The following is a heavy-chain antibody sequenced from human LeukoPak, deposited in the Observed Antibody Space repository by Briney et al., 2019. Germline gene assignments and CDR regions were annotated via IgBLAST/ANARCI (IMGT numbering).Heavy chain of an antibody. V-gene: IGHV3-11*01. J-gene: IGHJ4*02. CDR3: ASSLQDTADFDY. D-gene: IGHD5-18*01. CDR1: GFTFSDYY. CDR2: ISSSGSTI. Sequence: GGSLRLSCAASGFTFSDYYMSWIRQAPGKGLEWVSYISSSGSTIYYADSVKGRFTISRDNSKNTLYLQMNSLRAEDTAVYYCASSLQDTADFDYWGQGTLVTVSS.